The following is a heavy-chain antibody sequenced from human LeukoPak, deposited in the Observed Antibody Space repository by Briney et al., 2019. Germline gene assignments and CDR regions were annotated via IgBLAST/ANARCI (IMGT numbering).Heavy chain of an antibody. CDR2: ISYEGSIN. J-gene: IGHJ4*02. D-gene: IGHD2-15*01. Sequence: GGSLRLSCTASGFTFNPYAVHWVRQAPGKGLEWVAVISYEGSINFYVASVKGRFTISRDNSKNTLYLQMNSLRAEDTALYFCARDRRYCSGGSCYFDYFFDYWGQGTLVTVSS. CDR3: ARDRRYCSGGSCYFDYFFDY. V-gene: IGHV3-30-3*01. CDR1: GFTFNPYA.